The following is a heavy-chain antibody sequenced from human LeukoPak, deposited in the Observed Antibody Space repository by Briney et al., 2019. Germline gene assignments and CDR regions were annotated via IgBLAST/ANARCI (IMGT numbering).Heavy chain of an antibody. J-gene: IGHJ4*02. V-gene: IGHV6-1*01. CDR2: TYYRSKWYN. CDR1: GDSVSSNSAA. CDR3: ARAPYSSSWPLFLWYFDY. Sequence: ASQTLSLTCAISGDSVSSNSAAWNWIRQSPSRGLEWLGRTYYRSKWYNDYAVSVKSRITINPDTSKNQFSLQLNSVTPEDTAVYYCARAPYSSSWPLFLWYFDYWGQGTLVTVSS. D-gene: IGHD6-13*01.